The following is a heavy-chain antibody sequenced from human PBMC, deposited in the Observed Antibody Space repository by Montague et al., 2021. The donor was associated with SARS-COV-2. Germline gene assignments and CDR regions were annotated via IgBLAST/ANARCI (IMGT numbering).Heavy chain of an antibody. Sequence: SLRLSCAASGFTFDDYTMNWVRQASGKGLEWVSLISWDGGSTYYADSVKGRFTISRDNSKNSLYLQMNSLRTEDTALYYCAKDMGAWNYCYGMDVWGQGTTDTDSS. CDR2: ISWDGGST. J-gene: IGHJ6*02. V-gene: IGHV3-43*01. D-gene: IGHD1-1*01. CDR1: GFTFDDYT. CDR3: AKDMGAWNYCYGMDV.